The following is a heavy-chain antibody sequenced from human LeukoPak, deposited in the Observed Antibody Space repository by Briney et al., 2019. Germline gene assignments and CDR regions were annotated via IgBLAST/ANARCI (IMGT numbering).Heavy chain of an antibody. CDR1: GFTFSSYW. V-gene: IGHV3-74*01. CDR3: VGEWEQLR. J-gene: IGHJ4*02. Sequence: GGSLRLSCAASGFTFSSYWMHWVRQAPGKGLVWVSRINSDGSSTSYADSVKGRFTISRDNAKNSLYLHMNSLRVEDTAVYYCVGEWEQLRWGQGTLVTVSS. D-gene: IGHD1-26*01. CDR2: INSDGSST.